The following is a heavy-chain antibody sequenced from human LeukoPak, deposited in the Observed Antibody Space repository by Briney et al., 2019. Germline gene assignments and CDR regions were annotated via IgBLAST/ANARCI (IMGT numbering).Heavy chain of an antibody. V-gene: IGHV1-69*13. CDR3: ASDRSGTSLPYYYGMDV. Sequence: GASVKVSCKASGGTFSSYAISWVRQAPGQGLEWMGGIIPIFGTANYAQKFQGRITITADESTSTAYMELSSLRSEDTAVYYCASDRSGTSLPYYYGMDVWGQGTTVTVSS. D-gene: IGHD1-26*01. J-gene: IGHJ6*02. CDR1: GGTFSSYA. CDR2: IIPIFGTA.